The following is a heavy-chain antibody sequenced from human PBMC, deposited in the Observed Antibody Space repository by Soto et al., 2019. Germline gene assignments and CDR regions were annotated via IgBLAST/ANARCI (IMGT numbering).Heavy chain of an antibody. CDR3: AHRPIVGAAI. Sequence: QVQLQESGPGLVKPSGPLSLTCGVFGGSISNSNWWPWVRQPPGKGLEWIGEIYHSGSTNYNSSLMSRVTISLDKVNNQFSLKLTSVTAADTAVYYCAHRPIVGAAIWGQGTLVTVSS. CDR2: IYHSGST. V-gene: IGHV4-4*02. CDR1: GGSISNSNW. D-gene: IGHD1-26*01. J-gene: IGHJ4*02.